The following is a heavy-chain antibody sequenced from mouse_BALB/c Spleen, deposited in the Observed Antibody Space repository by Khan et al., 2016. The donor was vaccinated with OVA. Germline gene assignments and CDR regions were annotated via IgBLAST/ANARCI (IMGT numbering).Heavy chain of an antibody. J-gene: IGHJ3*01. CDR3: TRSGYVTVAY. CDR2: INPSDGDT. V-gene: IGHV1S81*02. CDR1: GYTFTSYY. Sequence: ESGAELVKPGASVKLSCKASGYTFTSYYMYWVKQRPGQGLEWIGEINPSDGDTNFNEKFKSKATLTVDKSPSTVYMQIISLASEDSAVYDCTRSGYVTVAYWGQGTLVTVSS. D-gene: IGHD2-12*01.